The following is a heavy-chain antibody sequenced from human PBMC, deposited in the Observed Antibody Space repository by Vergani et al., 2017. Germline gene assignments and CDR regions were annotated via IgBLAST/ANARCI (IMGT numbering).Heavy chain of an antibody. CDR2: INPTTGNP. V-gene: IGHV7-4-1*01. CDR3: ARAKRGRLAVGATDS. D-gene: IGHD6-19*01. CDR1: GGTLNNYA. J-gene: IGHJ4*02. Sequence: QVQLVQSGAEVKKPGASVKVSCKASGGTLNNYAINWVRQAPGQGLEWMGWINPTTGNPTYARAFTGRFVFSLDTSISTAYLQIGSLKAEDTAVYFCARAKRGRLAVGATDSWGQGTLLTVSS.